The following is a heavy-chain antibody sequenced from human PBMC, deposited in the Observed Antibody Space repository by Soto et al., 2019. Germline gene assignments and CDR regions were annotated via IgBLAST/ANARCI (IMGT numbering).Heavy chain of an antibody. CDR1: GGSISSGDYY. V-gene: IGHV4-30-4*01. Sequence: QVQLQESGPGLVKPSQTLSLTCTVSGGSISSGDYYWSWIRQPPGKGLEWIGYIYYSGSTYYNPSLKSRVTISVATSKNHFSLKLSSVTAADTAVYYCARGLEAAAGRSWFDYWGQGTLVTVSS. D-gene: IGHD6-13*01. J-gene: IGHJ4*02. CDR3: ARGLEAAAGRSWFDY. CDR2: IYYSGST.